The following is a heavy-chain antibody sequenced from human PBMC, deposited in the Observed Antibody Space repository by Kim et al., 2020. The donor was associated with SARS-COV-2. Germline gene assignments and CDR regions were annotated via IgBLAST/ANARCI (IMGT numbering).Heavy chain of an antibody. CDR1: GFTFSTYW. V-gene: IGHV3-7*01. CDR3: ARTHYGDYV. CDR2: INQGGTEK. D-gene: IGHD4-17*01. J-gene: IGHJ4*02. Sequence: GGSLRLSCAASGFTFSTYWMTWVRQAPGKGLEWVATINQGGTEKYYVDSVKGRFTISRDNAKNSLVLDVNSLRVEDTAVYYCARTHYGDYVWGQGTLVTVSS.